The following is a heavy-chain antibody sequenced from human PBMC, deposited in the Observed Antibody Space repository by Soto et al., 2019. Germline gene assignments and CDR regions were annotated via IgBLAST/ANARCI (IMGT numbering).Heavy chain of an antibody. Sequence: PSETLSLTCAVSGGSISSGGYSWSWIRQPSWKCLEWIGEINQSGSTNYNPSLKSRVTLSVDMSKNQFSLKLSSVTAADTAVYYCARTYSSSWSPFDYWGQGTLVTVSS. CDR3: ARTYSSSWSPFDY. CDR1: GGSISSGGYS. V-gene: IGHV4-30-2*01. D-gene: IGHD6-13*01. CDR2: INQSGST. J-gene: IGHJ4*02.